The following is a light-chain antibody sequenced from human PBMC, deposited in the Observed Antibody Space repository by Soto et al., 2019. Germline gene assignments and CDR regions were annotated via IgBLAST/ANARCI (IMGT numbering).Light chain of an antibody. V-gene: IGKV3-20*01. CDR2: GES. Sequence: ENVLTQSPGTLSLSPGERATLSCRASQSVGSYLGWYQKKPGQAPRLLIYGESNRSTGIPDRFSGSGSGTYFTLTISRLEPEDFAVYYWQHYGGPPPWTFGQGTKVEIK. J-gene: IGKJ1*01. CDR1: QSVGSY. CDR3: QHYGGPPPWT.